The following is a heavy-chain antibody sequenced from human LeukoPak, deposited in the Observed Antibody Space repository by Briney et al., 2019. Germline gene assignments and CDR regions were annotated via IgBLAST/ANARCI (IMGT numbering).Heavy chain of an antibody. D-gene: IGHD6-19*01. V-gene: IGHV3-23*03. J-gene: IGHJ5*01. Sequence: HSGGSLRLSCAASGFTFSSYAMSWVRQAPGKGLEWVSSINSGGSNTYYASSVKGRFAISRDSSKNTLYLQMNSLRAEDTAVYHCVTKGLYSNGWFDYWGQGTLVTVSS. CDR2: INSGGSNT. CDR1: GFTFSSYA. CDR3: VTKGLYSNGWFDY.